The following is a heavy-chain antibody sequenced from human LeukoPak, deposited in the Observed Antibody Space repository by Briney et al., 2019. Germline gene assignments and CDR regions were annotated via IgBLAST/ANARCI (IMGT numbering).Heavy chain of an antibody. CDR3: ARVGDDFWSGYRYAFDI. CDR2: MNPNSGNT. CDR1: GYTFTSYD. J-gene: IGHJ3*02. Sequence: ASVKVSCKASGYTFTSYDINWVRQATGQGLEWMGWMNPNSGNTGYAQKFQGRVTITRNTSISTAYMELGSLRSEDTAVYYCARVGDDFWSGYRYAFDIWGQGTMVTVSS. V-gene: IGHV1-8*03. D-gene: IGHD3-3*01.